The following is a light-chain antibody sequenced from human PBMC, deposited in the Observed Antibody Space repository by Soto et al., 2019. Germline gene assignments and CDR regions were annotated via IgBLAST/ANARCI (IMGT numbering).Light chain of an antibody. Sequence: QSVLTQPASVSGSPGQSITISCTGTDDNVGRFYFVSWYQQHPGKAPKLLIYEVTKRPSGVSDRFSGSKSGNTASLTISGLQAEDEGDYHCSSYETTDRRVFGTGTKVTVL. J-gene: IGLJ1*01. CDR3: SSYETTDRRV. CDR2: EVT. V-gene: IGLV2-14*01. CDR1: DDNVGRFYF.